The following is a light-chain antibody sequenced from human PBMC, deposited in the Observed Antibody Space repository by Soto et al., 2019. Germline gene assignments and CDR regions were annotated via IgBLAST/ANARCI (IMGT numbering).Light chain of an antibody. J-gene: IGKJ4*01. CDR2: DAS. Sequence: EIVLTQSPATLSLSPGERATLSCRASQSLSSYLAWYQQKPGQAPRLLIFDASNRATGIPARFGGSGSGTDFTLTISSIEPEDFAVYYCQQRSNWPPLTFGGGTKVEIK. CDR1: QSLSSY. CDR3: QQRSNWPPLT. V-gene: IGKV3-11*01.